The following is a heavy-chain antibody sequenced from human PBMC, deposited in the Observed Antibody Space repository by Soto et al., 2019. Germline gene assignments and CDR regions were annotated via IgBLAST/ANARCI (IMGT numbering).Heavy chain of an antibody. CDR2: ISSSSSYI. CDR1: GFTFSSST. CDR3: ARDIGEMSAV. Sequence: VSLRLSCTVSGFTFSSSTMTWVRQGPGKGLEWVSSISSSSSYIYFADSLKGRFTISRDNAKNSLYLQMNSLRAEDTAVYYCARDIGEMSAVWGQGTQVTVSS. D-gene: IGHD3-10*01. J-gene: IGHJ4*02. V-gene: IGHV3-21*06.